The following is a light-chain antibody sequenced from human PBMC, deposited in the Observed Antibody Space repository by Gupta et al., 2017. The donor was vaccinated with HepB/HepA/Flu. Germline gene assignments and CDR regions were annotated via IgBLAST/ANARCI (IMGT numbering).Light chain of an antibody. V-gene: IGKV1-27*01. Sequence: DIQMTQSPSSLSASVGDRVTITCRASQGISNYLAWYQQKPGKVPKLLIYAASTLQSGVPSRFSGSGSATYFTLTIRSLQPEDLATYYCQKDNSAPKTFGQGTKVEIK. J-gene: IGKJ1*01. CDR3: QKDNSAPKT. CDR1: QGISNY. CDR2: AAS.